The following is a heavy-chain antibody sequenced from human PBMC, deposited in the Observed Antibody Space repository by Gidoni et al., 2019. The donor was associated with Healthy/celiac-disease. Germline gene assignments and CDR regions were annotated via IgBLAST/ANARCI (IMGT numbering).Heavy chain of an antibody. Sequence: QVQLQESGPGLVKPAETRSRTCTVSGGYISSYYWSWIRQPPGKGLEWIGYIYYSGSTNYNPSLKRRVTISVDTSKNQFSLKLSSVTAADTAVYYCASDGSLTTYLYGMDVWGQGTTVTVSS. CDR2: IYYSGST. J-gene: IGHJ6*02. V-gene: IGHV4-59*01. D-gene: IGHD4-17*01. CDR1: GGYISSYY. CDR3: ASDGSLTTYLYGMDV.